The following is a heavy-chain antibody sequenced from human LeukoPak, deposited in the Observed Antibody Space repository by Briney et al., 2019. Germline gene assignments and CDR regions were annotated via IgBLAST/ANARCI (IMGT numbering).Heavy chain of an antibody. CDR2: IKQDGSEK. D-gene: IGHD3-22*01. J-gene: IGHJ4*02. V-gene: IGHV3-7*01. CDR3: AKDTSGYSHDY. Sequence: GGSLRLSCAASGFTFSNYWMSWVRQAPGKGLEWVANIKQDGSEKYYVDSVKGRFTISRDNAKNSLYLQMNSLRAEDTAVYYCAKDTSGYSHDYWGQGTLVTVSS. CDR1: GFTFSNYW.